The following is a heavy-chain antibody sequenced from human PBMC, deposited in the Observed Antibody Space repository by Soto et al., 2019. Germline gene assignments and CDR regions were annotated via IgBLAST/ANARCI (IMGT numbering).Heavy chain of an antibody. D-gene: IGHD1-1*01. CDR3: AREFAPAEENWNDAYNYFDP. V-gene: IGHV1-2*02. Sequence: QVQLVQSGAEVKKPGASVKVSCKASGYPFTAYHIHWVRQAPGQGLEWLGWINPKSGGTIYAQKFQGRVTMTRDTSISTAYMELRRLTADDTAVYHCAREFAPAEENWNDAYNYFDPWGQGTLVTVTS. CDR1: GYPFTAYH. CDR2: INPKSGGT. J-gene: IGHJ5*02.